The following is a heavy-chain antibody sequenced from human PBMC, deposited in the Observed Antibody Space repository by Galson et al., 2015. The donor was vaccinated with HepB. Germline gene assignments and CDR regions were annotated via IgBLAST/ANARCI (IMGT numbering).Heavy chain of an antibody. D-gene: IGHD3-10*01. J-gene: IGHJ6*01. CDR2: FDPEDGET. CDR3: ARVLIGASEPYYYYYGMDV. V-gene: IGHV1-24*01. Sequence: SVKVSCKVSGYTLTELSMHWVRQAPGKGLEWMGGFDPEDGETIYAQKFQGRVTMTEDTSTDTAYMELSSLRSEDTAVYYCARVLIGASEPYYYYYGMDVWGQGTTVTVSS. CDR1: GYTLTELS.